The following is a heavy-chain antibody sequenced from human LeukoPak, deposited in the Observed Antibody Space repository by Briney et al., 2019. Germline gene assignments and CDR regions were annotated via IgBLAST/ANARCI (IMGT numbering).Heavy chain of an antibody. D-gene: IGHD3-10*01. CDR3: AKDTFYGSGSYYDY. Sequence: GGSLRLSCAASGFTFSSYAMSWVRQAPGKGLEWVSAISGSGGSTYYADSVKGRFTISRDNSKNTLYLQMNSLRAEDTAVYYCAKDTFYGSGSYYDYWGQGTLVTVSS. CDR1: GFTFSSYA. J-gene: IGHJ4*02. CDR2: ISGSGGST. V-gene: IGHV3-23*01.